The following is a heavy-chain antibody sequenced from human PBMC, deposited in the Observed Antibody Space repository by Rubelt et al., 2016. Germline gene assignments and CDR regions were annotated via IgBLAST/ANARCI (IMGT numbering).Heavy chain of an antibody. D-gene: IGHD2-21*02. CDR1: GGTFSSYA. CDR3: ARGRTVTAYYYYYYGMDV. CDR2: IFPIFGTA. J-gene: IGHJ6*02. Sequence: QVQLVQSGAEVKKPGSSVKVSCKASGGTFSSYAISWVRQAPGPGLEWMGGIFPIFGTANYAQKFQGRVTITADKSTSTAYMELSSLRSEDTAVYYCARGRTVTAYYYYYYGMDVWGQGTTVTVSS. V-gene: IGHV1-69*14.